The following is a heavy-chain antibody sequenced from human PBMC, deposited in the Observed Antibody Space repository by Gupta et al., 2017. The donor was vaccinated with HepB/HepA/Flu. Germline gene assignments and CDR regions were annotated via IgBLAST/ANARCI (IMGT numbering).Heavy chain of an antibody. Sequence: EAQLLESGGDWVQPGGSLRPPCEASGFIFGNYVMPWVRQAPGRGLEWVASISNSGGSGYYADSVKGRFTISRDNSRKTVNVQMNSLRVEDTAVYYCAKVGAGASYYYYGMDVWGQGTTVTVSS. J-gene: IGHJ6*02. V-gene: IGHV3-23*01. CDR3: AKVGAGASYYYYGMDV. CDR1: GFIFGNYV. CDR2: ISNSGGSG. D-gene: IGHD3-10*01.